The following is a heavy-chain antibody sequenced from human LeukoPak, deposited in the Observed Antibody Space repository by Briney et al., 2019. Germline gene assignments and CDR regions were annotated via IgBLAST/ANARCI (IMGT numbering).Heavy chain of an antibody. Sequence: GGSLRLSCAASRFTFSSYAMSWVRQAPGKGLEWVSSISSSSSYICYADSVKGRFTISRDNAKNSLYLQMNSLRAEDTAVYYCASPVAVAGTSFDYWGQGTLVTVSS. CDR3: ASPVAVAGTSFDY. D-gene: IGHD6-19*01. CDR1: RFTFSSYA. V-gene: IGHV3-21*01. J-gene: IGHJ4*02. CDR2: ISSSSSYI.